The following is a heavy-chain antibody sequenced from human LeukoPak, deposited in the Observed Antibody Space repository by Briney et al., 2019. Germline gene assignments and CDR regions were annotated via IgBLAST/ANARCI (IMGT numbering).Heavy chain of an antibody. CDR3: AKGAAYYYDSSGYYDY. V-gene: IGHV3-23*01. J-gene: IGHJ4*02. CDR2: IGSDANT. Sequence: PGGSLRLSCAASGFTFSINAMAWVRQAPGKGLEWVAGIGSDANTHYADSVKGRFTISRDNSKNTLYLQMNSLRAEDTAVYYCAKGAAYYYDSSGYYDYWGQGTLVTVSS. CDR1: GFTFSINA. D-gene: IGHD3-22*01.